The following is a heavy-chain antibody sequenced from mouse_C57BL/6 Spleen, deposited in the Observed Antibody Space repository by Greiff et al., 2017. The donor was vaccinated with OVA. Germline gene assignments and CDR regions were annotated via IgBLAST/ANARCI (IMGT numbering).Heavy chain of an antibody. D-gene: IGHD1-1*01. CDR3: ARPYYDLYFDY. V-gene: IGHV1-26*01. Sequence: EVQLQQSGPELVKPGASVKISCKASGYTFTDYYMNWVKQSHGKSLEWIGDINPNNGGTSYNQKFKGKATLTVDKSSSTAYMELRSLTSEDSAVYYCARPYYDLYFDYWGQGTTLTVSS. CDR2: INPNNGGT. J-gene: IGHJ2*01. CDR1: GYTFTDYY.